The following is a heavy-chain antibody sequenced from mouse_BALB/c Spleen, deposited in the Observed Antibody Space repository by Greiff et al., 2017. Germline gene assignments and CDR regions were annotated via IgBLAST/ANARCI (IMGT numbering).Heavy chain of an antibody. CDR2: ISSGGSYT. D-gene: IGHD1-1*01. J-gene: IGHJ4*01. V-gene: IGHV5-6*01. CDR3: ARDGSSPYYYAMDY. Sequence: EVQGVESGGDLVKPGGSLKLSCAASGFTFSSYGMSWVRQTPDKRLEWVATISSGGSYTYYPDSVKGRFTISRDNAKNTLYLQMSSLKSEDTAMYYCARDGSSPYYYAMDYWGQGTSVTVSS. CDR1: GFTFSSYG.